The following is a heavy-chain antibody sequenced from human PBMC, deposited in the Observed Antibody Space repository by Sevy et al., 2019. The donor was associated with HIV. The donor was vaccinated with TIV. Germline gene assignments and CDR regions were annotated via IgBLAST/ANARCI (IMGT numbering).Heavy chain of an antibody. CDR3: ARVGEGQGEGAARIDH. J-gene: IGHJ4*02. V-gene: IGHV1-46*01. CDR2: IDPSGGSA. D-gene: IGHD3-10*01. CDR1: GYTFTSYY. Sequence: ASVKVSCKASGYTFTSYYLHWVRQAPGQGLEWMGIIDPSGGSATYAQKFQGRVTMTRDTSTGTVYMDLSSLRSEDTAVYYCARVGEGQGEGAARIDHWGQGTLVTVSS.